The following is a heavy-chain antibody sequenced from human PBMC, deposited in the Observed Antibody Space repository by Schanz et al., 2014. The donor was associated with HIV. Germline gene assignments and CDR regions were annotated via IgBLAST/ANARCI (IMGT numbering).Heavy chain of an antibody. CDR2: ISWNSDSK. CDR3: ARDSYYDRSRYSGYYYYGMDV. D-gene: IGHD3-9*01. J-gene: IGHJ6*02. V-gene: IGHV3-9*01. CDR1: GFIFDDYA. Sequence: EVQLLESGGGLVQPGGSLRLSCVASGFIFDDYAMHWARQAPGKGLEWVSGISWNSDSKGYADSVKGRFTISRDNAKNSLYLQMNSLRAEDTALYYCARDSYYDRSRYSGYYYYGMDVWGQGTTVTVS.